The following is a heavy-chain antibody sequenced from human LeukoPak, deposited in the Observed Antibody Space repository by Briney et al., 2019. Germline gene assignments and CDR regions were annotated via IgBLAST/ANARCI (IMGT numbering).Heavy chain of an antibody. D-gene: IGHD6-19*01. CDR3: ARRALADFDY. V-gene: IGHV3-30-3*01. Sequence: GGSLRLSCAASGCTFSSYAMHWVRQAPGKGLEGVAVISYDVSNKYYADSVKGRFTISRDNSKNTLYLQMNSLRAEDTAVYSCARRALADFDYWGQGTLVTVSS. J-gene: IGHJ4*02. CDR2: ISYDVSNK. CDR1: GCTFSSYA.